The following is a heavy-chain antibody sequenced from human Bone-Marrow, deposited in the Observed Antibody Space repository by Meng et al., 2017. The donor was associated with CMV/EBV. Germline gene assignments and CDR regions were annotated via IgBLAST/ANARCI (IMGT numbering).Heavy chain of an antibody. CDR1: GGSISSYY. V-gene: IGHV4-4*07. CDR2: IYTSGST. J-gene: IGHJ4*02. D-gene: IGHD2-21*02. Sequence: VQRQESGPGLVKPSETLSLTCTVSGGSISSYYWSWIRQPAGKGLEWIGRIYTSGSTNYNPSLKSRVTMSVDTSKNQFSLKLSSVTAADTAVYYCARGDLAPLDETYYFDYWGQGTLVTVSS. CDR3: ARGDLAPLDETYYFDY.